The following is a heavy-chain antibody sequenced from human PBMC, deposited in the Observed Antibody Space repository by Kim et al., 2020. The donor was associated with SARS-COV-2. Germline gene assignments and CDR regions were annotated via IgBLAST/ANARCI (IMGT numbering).Heavy chain of an antibody. D-gene: IGHD3-3*01. J-gene: IGHJ3*02. CDR3: ARLGMGYYDFWSGYPPVDAFDI. CDR2: IYTSGST. V-gene: IGHV4-4*07. Sequence: SETLSLTCTVSGGSISSYYWSWIRQPARKGLEWIGRIYTSGSTNYNPSLKSRVTMSVDTSKNQFSLKLSSVTAADTAVYYCARLGMGYYDFWSGYPPVDAFDIWGQGTMVTVSS. CDR1: GGSISSYY.